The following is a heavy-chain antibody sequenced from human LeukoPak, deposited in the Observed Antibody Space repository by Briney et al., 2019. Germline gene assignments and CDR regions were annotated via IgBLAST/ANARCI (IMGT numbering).Heavy chain of an antibody. CDR1: GFTFSSYA. J-gene: IGHJ6*02. CDR3: ARSYGDPTTNYYYGMDV. V-gene: IGHV3-23*01. D-gene: IGHD4-17*01. CDR2: ISGSGGST. Sequence: GGSLRLSCAASGFTFSSYAMSWVRQAPGKGLEWVSAISGSGGSTYYADSVKGRFTISRDNSKNTLYLQMNSLRAEDTAVYYCARSYGDPTTNYYYGMDVWGQGTTVTVSS.